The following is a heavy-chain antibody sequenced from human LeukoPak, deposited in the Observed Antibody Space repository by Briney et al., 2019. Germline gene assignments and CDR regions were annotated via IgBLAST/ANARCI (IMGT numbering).Heavy chain of an antibody. CDR2: ISPNSGGT. CDR3: ARNYGGTSKYFDY. D-gene: IGHD4-23*01. CDR1: GYSFNDYY. J-gene: IGHJ4*02. V-gene: IGHV1-2*02. Sequence: ASVKVSCKASGYSFNDYYIHWVRQAPGQGLEWMGWISPNSGGTNYAQNFQGRVTMTRDTSITTAYMELSGLTSDDTALYYCARNYGGTSKYFDYWGQGNLVTVSS.